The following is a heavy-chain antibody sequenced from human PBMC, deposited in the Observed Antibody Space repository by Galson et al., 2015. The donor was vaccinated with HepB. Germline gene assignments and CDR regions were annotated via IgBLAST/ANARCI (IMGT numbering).Heavy chain of an antibody. J-gene: IGHJ6*02. CDR1: GFTFSSYW. CDR3: ARDVNYDILTGPRGMDV. D-gene: IGHD3-9*01. CDR2: IKQDGSEK. Sequence: SLRLSCAASGFTFSSYWMSWVRQAPGKGLEWVANIKQDGSEKYYVGSVKGRFTISRDNAKNSLYLQMNSLRAEDTAVYYCARDVNYDILTGPRGMDVWGQGTTVTVSS. V-gene: IGHV3-7*03.